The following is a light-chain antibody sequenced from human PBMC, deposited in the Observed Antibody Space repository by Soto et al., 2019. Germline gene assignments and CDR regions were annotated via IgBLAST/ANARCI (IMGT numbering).Light chain of an antibody. Sequence: EVVLTQSPATLSLSPGERATLSCRASQSVSSYVAWYQQKPGQAPRLLIYDSSSRATGVPARFSGSGSGTDFTLTISSLEPEDFAVYYCQQRNSWPVTFGQGTRLEIK. CDR1: QSVSSY. CDR3: QQRNSWPVT. V-gene: IGKV3-11*01. CDR2: DSS. J-gene: IGKJ5*01.